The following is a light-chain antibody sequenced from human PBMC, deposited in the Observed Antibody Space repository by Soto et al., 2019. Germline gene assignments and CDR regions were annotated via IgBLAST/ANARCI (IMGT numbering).Light chain of an antibody. J-gene: IGKJ4*01. CDR3: QQYASSRLT. Sequence: EIVLTQSPGTLSLSPGERATLSCRASQSVSTSYLAWYQQKPGQAPRLLIYGASSRATGIPDRFSGSGSGTDFTLTISRLEPEDFAVYYCQQYASSRLTFGGGTKVDNK. V-gene: IGKV3-20*01. CDR1: QSVSTSY. CDR2: GAS.